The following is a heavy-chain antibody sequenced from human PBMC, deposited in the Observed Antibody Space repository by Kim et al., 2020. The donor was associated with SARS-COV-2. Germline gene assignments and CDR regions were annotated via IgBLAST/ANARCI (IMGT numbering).Heavy chain of an antibody. CDR3: ARDRPSYSSSWYTGLNWFDP. D-gene: IGHD6-13*01. Sequence: SQTLSLTCAISGDSVSSNSAAWNWIRQSPSRGLEWLGRTYYRSKWYNDYAVSVKSRITINPDTSKNQFSLQLNSVTPEDTAVYYCARDRPSYSSSWYTGLNWFDPWGQGTLVTVSS. CDR1: GDSVSSNSAA. V-gene: IGHV6-1*01. J-gene: IGHJ5*02. CDR2: TYYRSKWYN.